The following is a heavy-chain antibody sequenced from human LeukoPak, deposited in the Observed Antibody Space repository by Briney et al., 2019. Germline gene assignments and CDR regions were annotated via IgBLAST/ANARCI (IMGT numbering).Heavy chain of an antibody. Sequence: ASVKVSCKASGYTFTSYGISWVRQAPGQGLEWMGWISAYNGNTNYAQKLQGRVTMTTDTSTSTAYMELRSPRSDDTAVYYCARVIVGALGYYYGMDVWGQGTTVTVSS. CDR1: GYTFTSYG. CDR2: ISAYNGNT. CDR3: ARVIVGALGYYYGMDV. D-gene: IGHD1-26*01. V-gene: IGHV1-18*01. J-gene: IGHJ6*02.